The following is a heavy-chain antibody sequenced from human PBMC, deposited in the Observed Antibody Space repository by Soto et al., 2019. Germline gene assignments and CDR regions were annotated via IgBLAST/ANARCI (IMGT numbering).Heavy chain of an antibody. J-gene: IGHJ4*02. CDR1: GFTFSSYA. CDR2: ISYDGSNK. CDR3: GRVGALAGPAY. Sequence: PGGSLRLACAASGFTFSSYAMHWVRQAPGKGLEWVAVISYDGSNKYYADSVKGRFTISRDNSKNTLYLQMNSLRAEDTAVYYCGRVGALAGPAYWGQGTLVTVSS. D-gene: IGHD6-19*01. V-gene: IGHV3-30-3*01.